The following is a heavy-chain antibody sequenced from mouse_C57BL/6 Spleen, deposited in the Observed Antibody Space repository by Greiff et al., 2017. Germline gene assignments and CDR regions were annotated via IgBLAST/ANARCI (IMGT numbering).Heavy chain of an antibody. Sequence: QVQLKQSGAELAKPGASVKMSCKASGYTFTTYPIEWMKQNPGQGLEWIGNFHPCSDDTKYNEKFKGKDTLTVEKSSSTVYLELSRLTSDDSAVYYCARTDLDSSGGWLAYWGQGTLVTVSA. D-gene: IGHD3-2*02. J-gene: IGHJ3*01. CDR3: ARTDLDSSGGWLAY. V-gene: IGHV1-47*01. CDR1: GYTFTTYP. CDR2: FHPCSDDT.